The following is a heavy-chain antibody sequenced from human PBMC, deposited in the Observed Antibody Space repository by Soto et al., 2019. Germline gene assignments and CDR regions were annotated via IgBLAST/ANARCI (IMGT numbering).Heavy chain of an antibody. J-gene: IGHJ4*02. CDR2: ISYDGSNK. Sequence: GGSLRLSCAASGFTFSSYAMHWVRQAPGKGLEWVAVISYDGSNKYYADSVKGRFTISRDNSKNTLYLQMNSLRAEDTAVYYCARDKTPYFDWFLVYWGQGTLVTVSS. D-gene: IGHD3-9*01. V-gene: IGHV3-30-3*01. CDR3: ARDKTPYFDWFLVY. CDR1: GFTFSSYA.